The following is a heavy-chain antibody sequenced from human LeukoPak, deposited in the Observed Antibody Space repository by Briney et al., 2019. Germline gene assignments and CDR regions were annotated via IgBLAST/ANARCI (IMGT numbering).Heavy chain of an antibody. CDR1: GGSISSYY. CDR3: VNTNFALGYYYYGMDV. CDR2: INYSGST. V-gene: IGHV4-59*12. J-gene: IGHJ6*02. Sequence: SETLSLTCTVSGGSISSYYWSWIRQPPGKGLEWIGYINYSGSTNYNPSLKSRVTISVDTSKNQFSLRLSSVTAADTAVYFCVNTNFALGYYYYGMDVWGQGTTVSVSS.